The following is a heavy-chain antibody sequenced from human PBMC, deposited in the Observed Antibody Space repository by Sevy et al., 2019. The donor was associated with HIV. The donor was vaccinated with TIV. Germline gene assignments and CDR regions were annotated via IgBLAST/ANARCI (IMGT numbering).Heavy chain of an antibody. CDR2: IYYSGST. V-gene: IGHV4-61*01. J-gene: IGHJ4*02. CDR3: ARENGRTNFDY. CDR1: GGSVSSGSYY. D-gene: IGHD1-1*01. Sequence: SETLSLTYTVSGGSVSSGSYYWSWIRQPPGKGLEWIGYIYYSGSTNYNPSLKSRVTISVDTSKNQFSLKLSSVTAADTAVYYCARENGRTNFDYWGQGTLVTVSS.